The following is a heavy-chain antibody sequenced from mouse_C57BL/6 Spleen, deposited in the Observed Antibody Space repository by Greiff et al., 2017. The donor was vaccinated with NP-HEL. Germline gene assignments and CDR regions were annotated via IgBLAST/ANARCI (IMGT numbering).Heavy chain of an antibody. D-gene: IGHD2-4*01. CDR3: TGGIYYDYEESAMDY. V-gene: IGHV6-3*01. CDR2: IRLKSDNYAT. Sequence: EVKVEESGGGLVQPGGSMKLSCVASGFTFSNYWMNWVRQSPEKGLEWVAQIRLKSDNYATHYAESVKGRFTISRDDSKSSVYLQMNNLRAEDTGIYYCTGGIYYDYEESAMDYWGQGTSVTVSS. CDR1: GFTFSNYW. J-gene: IGHJ4*01.